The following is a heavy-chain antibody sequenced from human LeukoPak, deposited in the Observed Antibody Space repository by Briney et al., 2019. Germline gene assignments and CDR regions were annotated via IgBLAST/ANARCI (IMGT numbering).Heavy chain of an antibody. J-gene: IGHJ5*02. D-gene: IGHD2-15*01. CDR3: AREPLQYCRGGSCYSRGWFDP. CDR1: GFTFSSYE. Sequence: GGSLRLSCAASGFTFSSYEMNWVRQAPGKGLEWVSYISSSGSTIYYADSVKGRFTISRDNAKNSLYLQMNSLRAEDTAVYYCAREPLQYCRGGSCYSRGWFDPWGQGTLVTVSS. V-gene: IGHV3-48*03. CDR2: ISSSGSTI.